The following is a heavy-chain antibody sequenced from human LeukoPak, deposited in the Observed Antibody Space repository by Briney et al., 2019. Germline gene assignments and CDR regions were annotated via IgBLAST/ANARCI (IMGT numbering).Heavy chain of an antibody. J-gene: IGHJ4*02. Sequence: GASVKVSCKVSGYTLTELSMHWVRQAPGKGLEWMGGFDPEDGETIYAQKFQGRVTVTEDTSTDTAYMELSSLRSEDTAVYYCATDRSGYAFDYWGQGTLVTVSS. CDR1: GYTLTELS. CDR2: FDPEDGET. V-gene: IGHV1-24*01. D-gene: IGHD5-12*01. CDR3: ATDRSGYAFDY.